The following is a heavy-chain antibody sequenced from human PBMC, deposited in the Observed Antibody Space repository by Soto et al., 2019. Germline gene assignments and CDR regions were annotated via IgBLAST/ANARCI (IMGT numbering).Heavy chain of an antibody. D-gene: IGHD3-3*01. J-gene: IGHJ6*02. CDR2: IYHSGST. V-gene: IGHV4-4*02. CDR3: ARDTLTNFGVVLYYGMDV. CDR1: GGSISSSNW. Sequence: PSETLSLTCAVSGGSISSSNWWSWVRQPPGKGLEWIGEIYHSGSTNYNPSLKSRVTISVDKSKNQFSLKLSSVTAADTAVYYCARDTLTNFGVVLYYGMDVWGQGTTVTVCS.